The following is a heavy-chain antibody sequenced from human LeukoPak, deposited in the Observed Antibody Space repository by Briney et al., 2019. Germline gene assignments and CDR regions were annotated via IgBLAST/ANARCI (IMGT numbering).Heavy chain of an antibody. Sequence: ASVKVSCKASGYTFTSYGISWVRQAPGQGLEWMGWISAYNGNTNYAQKLQGRVTMTTDTSTSTAYMELRSLRSDDAAVYYCAMSYSAGSTSRWDPTGTWFDPWGQGTLVTVSS. CDR1: GYTFTSYG. CDR2: ISAYNGNT. J-gene: IGHJ5*02. D-gene: IGHD2-2*01. CDR3: AMSYSAGSTSRWDPTGTWFDP. V-gene: IGHV1-18*01.